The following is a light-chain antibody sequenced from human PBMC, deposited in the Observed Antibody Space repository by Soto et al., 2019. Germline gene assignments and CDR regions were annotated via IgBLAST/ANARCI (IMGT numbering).Light chain of an antibody. V-gene: IGLV2-14*03. Sequence: QTALTQPASVSGSPGQSITISCAGTMRDIGAYNLVSWYQQHPAKAPRLIFYEVRNRPSGIPLRFSDSNSGNTASLTISVLQGEDDADYYCSSFPSKGTLIFGGVTKVTVL. CDR1: MRDIGAYNL. J-gene: IGLJ2*01. CDR3: SSFPSKGTLI. CDR2: EVR.